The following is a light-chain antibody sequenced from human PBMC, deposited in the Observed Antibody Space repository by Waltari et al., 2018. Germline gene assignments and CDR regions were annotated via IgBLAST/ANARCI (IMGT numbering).Light chain of an antibody. CDR3: QQYSSSPFT. CDR2: GAS. J-gene: IGKJ3*01. V-gene: IGKV3-20*01. Sequence: IVLTRGAGTLSLPPGEGAKLSCSASQSVNNYLAWFQQKPGQAPRLLIHGASSRATGIPARFSGSGSGTDFTLTISGLEPEDFAVYYCQQYSSSPFTFGPGTKVDIK. CDR1: QSVNNY.